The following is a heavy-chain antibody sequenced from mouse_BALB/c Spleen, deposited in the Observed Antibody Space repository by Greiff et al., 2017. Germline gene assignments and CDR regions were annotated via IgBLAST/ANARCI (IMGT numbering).Heavy chain of an antibody. V-gene: IGHV5-12-2*01. CDR1: GFTFSSYT. D-gene: IGHD2-14*01. CDR2: ISNGGGST. Sequence: EVKVEESGGGLVQPGGSLKLSCAASGFTFSSYTMSWVRQTPEKRLEWVAYISNGGGSTYYPDTVKGRFTISRDNAKNTLYLQMSSLKSEDTAMYYCARQYRYDGAWFAYWGQGTLVTVSA. CDR3: ARQYRYDGAWFAY. J-gene: IGHJ3*01.